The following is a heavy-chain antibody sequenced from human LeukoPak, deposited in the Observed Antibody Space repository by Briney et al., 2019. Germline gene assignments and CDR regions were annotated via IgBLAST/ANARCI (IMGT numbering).Heavy chain of an antibody. CDR3: ARGGSIFTQDYYYYYYMDV. CDR2: IKQDGSEK. CDR1: GFTFSNYW. J-gene: IGHJ6*03. V-gene: IGHV3-7*01. D-gene: IGHD3-3*02. Sequence: PGGSLRLSCAASGFTFSNYWMSWVRQAPGKGLEWVANIKQDGSEKYYVDSVKGRFTISRDNAKNSLYLQMNSLRADDTAVYYCARGGSIFTQDYYYYYYMDVWGKGTTVTVSS.